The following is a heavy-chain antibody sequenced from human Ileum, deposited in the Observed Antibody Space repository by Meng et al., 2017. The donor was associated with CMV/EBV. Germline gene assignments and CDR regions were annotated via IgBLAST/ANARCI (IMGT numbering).Heavy chain of an antibody. CDR2: IKRKSGGGTT. CDR1: GFTFTNHW. V-gene: IGHV3-15*01. Sequence: GESLKISCAASGFTFTNHWMSWVRQAPGKGLEWVGRIKRKSGGGTTDYAAPVEGRFTISRDDSKNTLYLQMNSLKTDDTAVYYCSTIKGQQVVFAGYWGQGTLVTVSS. CDR3: STIKGQQVVFAGY. D-gene: IGHD6-6*01. J-gene: IGHJ4*02.